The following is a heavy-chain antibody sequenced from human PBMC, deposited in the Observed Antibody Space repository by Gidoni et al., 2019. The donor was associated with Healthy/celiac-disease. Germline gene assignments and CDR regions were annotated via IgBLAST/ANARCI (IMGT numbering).Heavy chain of an antibody. CDR2: IYHSGST. V-gene: IGHV4-38-2*02. D-gene: IGHD2-2*01. Sequence: QVQLQESGPGLVKPSETLSLTCAVSGYSISSGYYWGWIRQPPGKGLEGIGSIYHSGSTYHNPSLKSRVTISVDTSKNQFSLKLSSVTAADTAVYYCAREPSGTSGWFDPWGQGTLVTVSS. CDR1: GYSISSGYY. CDR3: AREPSGTSGWFDP. J-gene: IGHJ5*02.